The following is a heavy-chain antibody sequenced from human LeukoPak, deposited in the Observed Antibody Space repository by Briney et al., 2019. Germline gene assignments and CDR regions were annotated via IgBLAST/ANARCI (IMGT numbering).Heavy chain of an antibody. D-gene: IGHD6-19*01. CDR3: AHSWIAVALEHAFDI. V-gene: IGHV2-5*02. CDR2: IHWDDDK. CDR1: GFSLSTSGVG. J-gene: IGHJ3*02. Sequence: SGPTLVNPTQTLTLTCTFSGFSLSTSGVGVGWIRQPPGKALEWLALIHWDDDKRYSPSLKSRLTIPKAPSKNQVVLTMTNMDPVDTATYYCAHSWIAVALEHAFDIWGQGTMVTVSS.